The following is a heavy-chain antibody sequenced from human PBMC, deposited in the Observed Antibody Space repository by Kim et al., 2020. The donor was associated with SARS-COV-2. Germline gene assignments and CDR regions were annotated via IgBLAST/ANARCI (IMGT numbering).Heavy chain of an antibody. CDR3: ARPPHDSSGYVDY. V-gene: IGHV4-39*01. CDR2: VYHSGST. D-gene: IGHD3-22*01. CDR1: GGSISNSFNY. Sequence: SETLSLTCTVSGGSISNSFNYWGWIRQPPGKGLEWIGSVYHSGSTYDSPSLKSRVTVSVDTSTNQFSLKLTSVTAADTAVYYCARPPHDSSGYVDYWGQGILVTVSS. J-gene: IGHJ4*02.